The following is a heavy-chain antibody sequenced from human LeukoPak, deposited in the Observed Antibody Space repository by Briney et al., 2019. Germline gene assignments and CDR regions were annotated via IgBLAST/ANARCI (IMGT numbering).Heavy chain of an antibody. CDR1: GFTVSSNY. CDR2: IYSGGST. D-gene: IGHD2-15*01. V-gene: IGHV3-53*01. J-gene: IGHJ4*02. CDR3: ARDNTYCSGSRCYDRFDY. Sequence: GGSLRLSCAASGFTVSSNYMSWVRQAPGKGLEWVSVIYSGGSTYYADSVKGRFTISRDNSKNTLYLQMNSLRAEDTAVYYCARDNTYCSGSRCYDRFDYWGQGTLVAVSS.